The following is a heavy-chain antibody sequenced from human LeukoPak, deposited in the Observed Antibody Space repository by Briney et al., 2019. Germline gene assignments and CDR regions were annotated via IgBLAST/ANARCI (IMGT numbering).Heavy chain of an antibody. CDR2: VGGRGTNT. J-gene: IGHJ4*02. Sequence: PGGSLRLSCAASGFTFSNYAMIWVRQVPGKGLEWVSAVGGRGTNTFYADSVKGRFTISRDNSRNTLYLQMNSLRAEDTAVYYCAKARGDYGDQYYFDYWGQGTLVTVSS. CDR3: AKARGDYGDQYYFDY. CDR1: GFTFSNYA. D-gene: IGHD4-17*01. V-gene: IGHV3-23*01.